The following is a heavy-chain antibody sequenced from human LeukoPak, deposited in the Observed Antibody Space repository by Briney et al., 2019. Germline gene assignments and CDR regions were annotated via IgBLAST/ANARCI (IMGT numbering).Heavy chain of an antibody. CDR2: INTNTGNP. D-gene: IGHD2-21*02. V-gene: IGHV7-4-1*02. Sequence: ASVKVSCKASGYTFTSYAMNWVRQAPGQGLEWMGWINTNTGNPTYAQGFTGRFVFSLDTSVSTAYLQISSLKAEDTAVYYCVQGPYCGGDCYSGRFDPWGQGTLVTVSS. CDR1: GYTFTSYA. CDR3: VQGPYCGGDCYSGRFDP. J-gene: IGHJ5*02.